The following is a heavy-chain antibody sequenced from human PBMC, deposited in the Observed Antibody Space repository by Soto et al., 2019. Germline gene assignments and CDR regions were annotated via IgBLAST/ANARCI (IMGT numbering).Heavy chain of an antibody. CDR1: GYSFTSYW. D-gene: IGHD3-22*01. Sequence: PGESLKISCKGSGYSFTSYWIGWVRQMPGKGLEWMGIIYPGDSDTRYSPSFQGQVTISADKSISTAYLQWSSLKASDTAMYYYARVQGSYYYDSSGYSQWNYYYGMDVWGQGTTVTVS. CDR3: ARVQGSYYYDSSGYSQWNYYYGMDV. CDR2: IYPGDSDT. J-gene: IGHJ6*02. V-gene: IGHV5-51*01.